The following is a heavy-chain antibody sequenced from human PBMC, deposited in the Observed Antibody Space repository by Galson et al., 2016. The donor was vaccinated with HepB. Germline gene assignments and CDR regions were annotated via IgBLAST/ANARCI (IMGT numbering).Heavy chain of an antibody. CDR1: GGSIGTYF. CDR3: ARDRLAADASWGAFDL. J-gene: IGHJ3*01. Sequence: SETLSLTCTISGGSIGTYFWNWLRQPPGKGLEWIAYIDYSGRTQYNPSLKSRVTMSVDTSKNQFSLNLSSMTAADTALYYCARDRLAADASWGAFDLWGQGTMVTVSS. CDR2: IDYSGRT. V-gene: IGHV4-59*01. D-gene: IGHD6-13*01.